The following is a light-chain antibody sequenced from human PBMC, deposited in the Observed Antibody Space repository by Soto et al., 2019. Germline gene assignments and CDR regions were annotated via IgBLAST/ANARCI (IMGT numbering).Light chain of an antibody. Sequence: EVVLTQSPATLSLSPGERATLSCWASQSVSNSLDWYQHKPGQAPRLLIYYASNRATGVPARFSGSGSETDFTLTISSLEPEDFAVYYCQQRYNWPPITFGQGTRL. V-gene: IGKV3-11*01. CDR3: QQRYNWPPIT. CDR2: YAS. J-gene: IGKJ5*01. CDR1: QSVSNS.